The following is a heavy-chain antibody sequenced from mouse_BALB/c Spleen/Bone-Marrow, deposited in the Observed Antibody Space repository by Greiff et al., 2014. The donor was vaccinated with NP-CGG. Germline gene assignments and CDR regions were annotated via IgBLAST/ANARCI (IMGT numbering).Heavy chain of an antibody. CDR2: IYPGSGNT. Sequence: VKLVESGAELVRPGASVKLSCKASGFTFTDYYINWVKQRPGQGLEWIGEIYPGSGNTYYDEKFRGKGTMTADKSSNTAYMQISSLTSEDTAMYFCARAVDGYPMDAIDYWGQGTSLTVSS. CDR3: ARAVDGYPMDAIDY. J-gene: IGHJ2*02. V-gene: IGHV1-77*01. D-gene: IGHD2-3*01. CDR1: GFTFTDYY.